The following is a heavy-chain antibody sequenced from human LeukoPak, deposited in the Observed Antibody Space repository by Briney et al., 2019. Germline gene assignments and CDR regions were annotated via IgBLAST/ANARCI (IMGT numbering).Heavy chain of an antibody. J-gene: IGHJ4*02. CDR2: IYYSGST. CDR1: GGSISSYY. D-gene: IGHD6-19*01. V-gene: IGHV4-59*08. Sequence: PSETLSLICTVSGGSISSYYWSWIRQPPGKGLEWIGYIYYSGSTNYNPSLKSRVTISVDTSKNQFSLKLSSVTAADTAVYYCARGSGWYFDYWGQGTLVTVSS. CDR3: ARGSGWYFDY.